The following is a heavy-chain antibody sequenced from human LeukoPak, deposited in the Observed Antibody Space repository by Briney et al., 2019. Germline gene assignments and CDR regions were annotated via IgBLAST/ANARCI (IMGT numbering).Heavy chain of an antibody. CDR2: IYHSGST. CDR3: ARDSSSWSPNNWFDP. Sequence: SETLSLTCTVSGYSISSGYYWGWIRQPPGKGLEWIGSIYHSGSTYYNPSLKSRVTISVDTSKNQFSLKLSSVTAADTAVYHCARDSSSWSPNNWFDPWGQGTLVTVSS. V-gene: IGHV4-38-2*02. D-gene: IGHD6-13*01. CDR1: GYSISSGYY. J-gene: IGHJ5*02.